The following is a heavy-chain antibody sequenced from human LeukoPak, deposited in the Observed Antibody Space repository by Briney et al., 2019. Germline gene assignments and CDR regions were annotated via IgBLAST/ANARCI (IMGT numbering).Heavy chain of an antibody. CDR1: GGSFSGYY. CDR2: IYYSGST. V-gene: IGHV4-34*01. D-gene: IGHD3-3*01. Sequence: SETLSLTCAVYGGSFSGYYWSWIRQPPGKGLEWIGSIYYSGSTYYNPSLKSRVTISVDTSKNQFSLKLSSVTAADTAVYYCARGGYDFWSGYSSDAFDIWGQGTMVTVSS. CDR3: ARGGYDFWSGYSSDAFDI. J-gene: IGHJ3*02.